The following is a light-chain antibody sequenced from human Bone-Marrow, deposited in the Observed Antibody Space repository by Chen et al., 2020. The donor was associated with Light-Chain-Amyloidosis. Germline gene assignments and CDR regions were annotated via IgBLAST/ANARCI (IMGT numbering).Light chain of an antibody. Sequence: SYELTQPPSVSVSPGQTARITCSGDDLPTKYAYWYQQKPGHAPVLVIHRDNERPSGISERFSGSSSGTTATLTISVVQAEDEADYHCQSADSSGTYEVIFGGGTKLTVL. CDR2: RDN. V-gene: IGLV3-25*03. J-gene: IGLJ2*01. CDR1: DLPTKY. CDR3: QSADSSGTYEVI.